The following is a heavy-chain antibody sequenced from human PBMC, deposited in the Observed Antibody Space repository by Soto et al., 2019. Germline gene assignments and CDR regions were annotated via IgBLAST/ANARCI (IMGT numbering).Heavy chain of an antibody. J-gene: IGHJ6*02. D-gene: IGHD2-2*01. CDR2: IYYSGST. V-gene: IGHV4-59*01. Sequence: QVQLQESGPGLVKPSETLSLTCTVSGGSISSYYWSWIRQPPGKGLEWIGYIYYSGSTNYNPSLKXXVTISVVTSKXRFVLXXSSVTAADTAVYYCARDQTVPAAMQYYYYYYGMDVWGQGTTVTVSS. CDR3: ARDQTVPAAMQYYYYYYGMDV. CDR1: GGSISSYY.